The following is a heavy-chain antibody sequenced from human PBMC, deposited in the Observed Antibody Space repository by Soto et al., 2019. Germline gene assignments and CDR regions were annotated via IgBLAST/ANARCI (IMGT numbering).Heavy chain of an antibody. Sequence: ASVKVSCKASGYTFTSYYMHWVRQAPGQGLEWMGIINPSGGSTSYAQKFQGRVTMTRDTSTSIVYMELSSLRPEDTAVYYCARGNCTRTSCTGGNFAYWGQGTLVTVSS. J-gene: IGHJ4*02. D-gene: IGHD2-2*01. CDR1: GYTFTSYY. CDR3: ARGNCTRTSCTGGNFAY. CDR2: INPSGGST. V-gene: IGHV1-46*01.